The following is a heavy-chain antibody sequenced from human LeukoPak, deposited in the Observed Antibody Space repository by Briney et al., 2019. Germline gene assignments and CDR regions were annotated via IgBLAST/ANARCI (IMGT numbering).Heavy chain of an antibody. D-gene: IGHD3-10*01. CDR3: ARSPVGDAFDI. Sequence: RSSETLSLTCTVSGGSISSYYWSWIRQPPGKGLEWIGYIYYSGSTNYNPSLKSRVTISVDTSKNQFSLKLSSVTAADTAVYYCARSPVGDAFDIWGQGTMVTVSS. V-gene: IGHV4-59*01. J-gene: IGHJ3*02. CDR2: IYYSGST. CDR1: GGSISSYY.